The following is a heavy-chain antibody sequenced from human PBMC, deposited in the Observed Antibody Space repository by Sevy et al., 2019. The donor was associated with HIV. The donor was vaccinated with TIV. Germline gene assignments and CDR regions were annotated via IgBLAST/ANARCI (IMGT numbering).Heavy chain of an antibody. J-gene: IGHJ4*02. CDR1: GYSFTTYW. D-gene: IGHD3-9*01. CDR2: IYPSDSEI. V-gene: IGHV5-51*01. CDR3: VIGGRYSYVRYNDWHADY. Sequence: GESLKISCKGSGYSFTTYWIGWVRQMPGKDLEWIGIIYPSDSEIRCSPPFQGQVTISADKSISTAYLRWCSLKASDSAVYYCVIGGRYSYVRYNDWHADYWGQGTLVTVSS.